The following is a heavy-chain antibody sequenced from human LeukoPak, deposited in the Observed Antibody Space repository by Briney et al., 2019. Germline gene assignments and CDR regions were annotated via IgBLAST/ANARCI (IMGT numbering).Heavy chain of an antibody. Sequence: SETLSLTCTVSTGSISPYYWSWIRQSPGKGLEWIGYIYYSGSTNYSPSLKSRVSISVDTSKNQFSLNLTSVTAADTAMYYCARGAAFHGGAFDIWGQGTMVIVSS. CDR3: ARGAAFHGGAFDI. D-gene: IGHD2-21*02. J-gene: IGHJ3*02. V-gene: IGHV4-59*01. CDR2: IYYSGST. CDR1: TGSISPYY.